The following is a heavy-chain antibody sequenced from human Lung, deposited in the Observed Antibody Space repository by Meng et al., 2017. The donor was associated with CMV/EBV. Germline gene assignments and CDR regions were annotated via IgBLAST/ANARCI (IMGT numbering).Heavy chain of an antibody. Sequence: GESXKISCAASGFSFSDYYMDWVRQAPEKGLEWVGRIRNKANSYTTEYAASVKGRLIISRDDSENSLNLQMNSLKTEDTAVYYCAKISDFWSGADVWGQGTTVTVSS. CDR2: IRNKANSYTT. J-gene: IGHJ6*01. V-gene: IGHV3-72*01. CDR3: AKISDFWSGADV. D-gene: IGHD3-3*01. CDR1: GFSFSDYY.